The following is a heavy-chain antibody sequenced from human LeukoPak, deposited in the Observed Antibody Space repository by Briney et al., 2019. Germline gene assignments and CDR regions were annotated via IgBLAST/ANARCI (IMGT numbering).Heavy chain of an antibody. J-gene: IGHJ4*02. CDR1: GFSLSTSGVG. V-gene: IGHV2-5*02. CDR2: IYWDDDK. CDR3: AHLRIAAAGFDY. Sequence: SGPTLVNPTQTLTLTCTFSGFSLSTSGVGVGWIRRPPGKALEWLALIYWDDDKRYSPSLKSRLTITKDTSKNQVVLTMSNMDPVDTATYYCAHLRIAAAGFDYWGQGTLVTVSS. D-gene: IGHD6-13*01.